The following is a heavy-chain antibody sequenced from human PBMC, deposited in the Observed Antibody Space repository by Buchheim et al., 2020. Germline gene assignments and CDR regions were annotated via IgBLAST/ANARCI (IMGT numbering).Heavy chain of an antibody. Sequence: EVQLLDSGGDLVQPGGSLRLSCAASGFTFSNYAMSWVRQAPGKGLDWVSTIHGSGDATSYADSVKGRFTISRDNSKNTLNLQMNSLRAEDTAVYYCAKDRSGWGTPYYYGMDVWGQGTT. J-gene: IGHJ6*02. V-gene: IGHV3-23*01. CDR1: GFTFSNYA. CDR2: IHGSGDAT. CDR3: AKDRSGWGTPYYYGMDV. D-gene: IGHD1-14*01.